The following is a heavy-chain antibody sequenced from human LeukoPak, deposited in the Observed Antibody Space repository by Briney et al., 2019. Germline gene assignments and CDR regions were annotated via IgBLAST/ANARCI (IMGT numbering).Heavy chain of an antibody. CDR2: IIPIFGTA. V-gene: IGHV1-69*01. CDR3: ARVVVVYAYYYYMDV. CDR1: GGTFSSYA. J-gene: IGHJ6*03. Sequence: SVKVSCKASGGTFSSYAISWVRQAPGQGLEWMGGIIPIFGTANYAQKFQGRVTITADESTSTAYMELSSLRSEDTAVYYCARVVVVYAYYYYMDVWGKGTTVTISS. D-gene: IGHD3-22*01.